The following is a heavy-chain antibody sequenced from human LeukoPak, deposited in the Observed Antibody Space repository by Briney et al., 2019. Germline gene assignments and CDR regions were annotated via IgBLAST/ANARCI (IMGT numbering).Heavy chain of an antibody. CDR1: GYTFTSYG. CDR3: ARGQHPSPVVNPFDAFDI. J-gene: IGHJ3*02. Sequence: ASVKVSCKASGYTFTSYGISWVRQAPGQGLEWMGWISAYNGNTNYAQKLQGRVTMTTDISTSTAYMELRSLRSDDTAVYYCARGQHPSPVVNPFDAFDIWGQGTMVTVSS. D-gene: IGHD3-22*01. CDR2: ISAYNGNT. V-gene: IGHV1-18*01.